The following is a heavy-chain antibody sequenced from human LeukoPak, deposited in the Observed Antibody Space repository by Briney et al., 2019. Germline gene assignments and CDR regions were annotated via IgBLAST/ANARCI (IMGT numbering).Heavy chain of an antibody. CDR2: FDPEDGET. J-gene: IGHJ4*02. CDR3: ATEVVYSSSWYADWTDY. CDR1: GYTLTELS. D-gene: IGHD6-13*01. Sequence: ASVKVSRKVSGYTLTELSMHWVRQAPGKGLEWMGGFDPEDGETIYAQKFQGRVTMTEDTSTDTAYMELSSLRSEDTAVYYCATEVVYSSSWYADWTDYWGQGTLVTVSS. V-gene: IGHV1-24*01.